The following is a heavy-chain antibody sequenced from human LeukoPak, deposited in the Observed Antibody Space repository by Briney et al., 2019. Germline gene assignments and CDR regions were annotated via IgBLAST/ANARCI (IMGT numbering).Heavy chain of an antibody. Sequence: ASVKVSCKASGYTFTGYYMHWVRQAPGQGLEWMGWINPNSGGTNYAQKFQGRVTMTRDTSISTAYMELSRLRSDDTAVYYCARVPYYYDSSGYPFDYRGQGTLVTVSS. D-gene: IGHD3-22*01. J-gene: IGHJ4*02. CDR2: INPNSGGT. CDR1: GYTFTGYY. V-gene: IGHV1-2*02. CDR3: ARVPYYYDSSGYPFDY.